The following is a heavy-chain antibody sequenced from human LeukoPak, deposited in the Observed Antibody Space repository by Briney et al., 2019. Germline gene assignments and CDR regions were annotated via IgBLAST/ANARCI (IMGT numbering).Heavy chain of an antibody. D-gene: IGHD6-19*01. Sequence: VASVKLSCKASGYTFTSYYMHWVRQAPGQGLEWMGIINPSGGSTSYAQKFQGRVTMTRDTSTSTVYMELSNLRSEDTAVYYCARDAALYSSGWYRPLGYWGQGTLVTVSS. J-gene: IGHJ4*02. CDR3: ARDAALYSSGWYRPLGY. CDR1: GYTFTSYY. V-gene: IGHV1-46*01. CDR2: INPSGGST.